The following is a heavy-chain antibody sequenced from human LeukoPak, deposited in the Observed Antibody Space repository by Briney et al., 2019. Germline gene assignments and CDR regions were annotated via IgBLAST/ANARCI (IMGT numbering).Heavy chain of an antibody. CDR1: GFTFSSYS. Sequence: PGGSLRLSCAASGFTFSSYSMNWVRQAPGKGLEWVSSISSSSSYIYYADSVKGRFTISRDNAKNSLYLQMNSLRAEDTAVYYCARDHTVYSGHNLDYWGQGTLVTVSS. CDR3: ARDHTVYSGHNLDY. J-gene: IGHJ4*02. CDR2: ISSSSSYI. V-gene: IGHV3-21*01. D-gene: IGHD5-12*01.